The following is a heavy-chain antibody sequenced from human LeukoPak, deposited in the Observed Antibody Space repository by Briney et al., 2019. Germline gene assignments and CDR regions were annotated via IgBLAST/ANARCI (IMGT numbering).Heavy chain of an antibody. J-gene: IGHJ4*02. CDR2: ISSNGGST. CDR3: VKDGDTAMVTFDY. Sequence: GGSLRLSCSASGFTLSSYAMHWVRQAPGKGLEYVSAISSNGGSTYYADSVKGRFTISRDNSKNTLYLQMSSLRAEDTAVYYCVKDGDTAMVTFDYWGQGTLVTVPS. CDR1: GFTLSSYA. D-gene: IGHD5-18*01. V-gene: IGHV3-64D*06.